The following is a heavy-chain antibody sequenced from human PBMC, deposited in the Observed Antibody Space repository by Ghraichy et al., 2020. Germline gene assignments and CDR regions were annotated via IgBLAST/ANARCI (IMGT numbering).Heavy chain of an antibody. CDR2: VYYSGYT. D-gene: IGHD2-15*01. V-gene: IGHV4-59*01. CDR1: GGPISTSY. J-gene: IGHJ4*02. CDR3: AKSRRGPQGRDEVVVSTYFEH. Sequence: ESLNISCTVSGGPISTSYWSWIRQPPGKGLEWIGYVYYSGYTTYNPSLKSRVTISGDTPKNQFSLTLSSVTAADTAVYYCAKSRRGPQGRDEVVVSTYFEHWGQGILVTVSS.